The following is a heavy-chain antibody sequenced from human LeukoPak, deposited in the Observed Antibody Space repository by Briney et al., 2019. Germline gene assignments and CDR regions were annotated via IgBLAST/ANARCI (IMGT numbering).Heavy chain of an antibody. V-gene: IGHV1-24*01. CDR3: AGGHDGRRSDY. J-gene: IGHJ4*02. CDR2: FDPEDGET. D-gene: IGHD5-24*01. Sequence: APVKVSRKVFGYTLPELSMHWVRQAPGKRVEWMGGFDPEDGETIYAQKFQGRVTMTEDTSTDTAYMELSSLRSEDTAVYYCAGGHDGRRSDYWGQGTLVTVSS. CDR1: GYTLPELS.